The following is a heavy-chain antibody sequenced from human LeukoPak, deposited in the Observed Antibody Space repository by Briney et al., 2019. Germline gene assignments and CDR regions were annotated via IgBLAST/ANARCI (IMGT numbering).Heavy chain of an antibody. CDR2: IYPGDSGT. J-gene: IGHJ4*02. Sequence: GESLKISCKGSGYIFTNYWIGWVRQMPGKGLEWMGIIYPGDSGTRYSPSFQGHVTISVDKSISTAYLQWSSLKASDTAIYYCARPLGNFDYWGQGTLVTVSS. V-gene: IGHV5-51*01. D-gene: IGHD7-27*01. CDR3: ARPLGNFDY. CDR1: GYIFTNYW.